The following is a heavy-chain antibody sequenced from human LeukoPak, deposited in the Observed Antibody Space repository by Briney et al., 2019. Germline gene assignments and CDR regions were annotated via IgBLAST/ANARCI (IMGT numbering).Heavy chain of an antibody. CDR1: GGTFSSYA. Sequence: VXVSCKASGGTFSSYAIXXVRQAPGQXLXXVGGIMPISRTANYAQKFQRRVTVTTDESAGIVYMELSSLRSEDTAVYYCASGVHDSSGALGDWGQGTLVTVSS. D-gene: IGHD3-22*01. J-gene: IGHJ4*02. V-gene: IGHV1-69*13. CDR3: ASGVHDSSGALGD. CDR2: IMPISRTA.